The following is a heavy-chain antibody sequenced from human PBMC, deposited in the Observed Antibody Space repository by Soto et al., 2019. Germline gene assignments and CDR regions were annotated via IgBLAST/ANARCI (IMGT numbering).Heavy chain of an antibody. J-gene: IGHJ4*02. D-gene: IGHD7-27*01. CDR2: IIPIFGTA. Sequence: SVKVSCKASGGTFSSYAIGWVRQAPGQGLEWMGGIIPIFGTANYAQKFQGRVTITADESTSTAYMELSSLRSEDTAVYYCARDSLGNYYFDYWGQGTLVTVSS. V-gene: IGHV1-69*13. CDR3: ARDSLGNYYFDY. CDR1: GGTFSSYA.